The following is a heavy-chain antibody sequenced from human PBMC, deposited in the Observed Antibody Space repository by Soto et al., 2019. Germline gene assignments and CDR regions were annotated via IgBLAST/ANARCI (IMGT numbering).Heavy chain of an antibody. J-gene: IGHJ4*02. CDR2: IFAGGGT. V-gene: IGHV3-66*01. CDR3: SRDYRSIDY. Sequence: EVQLVESGGGLVQPGGSLRLSCAGSGFAVSGNYMSWVRQAPGKGLEWVSVIFAGGGTYYADSVKGRFTISRDNSKNTLYLQMNSLRAEDTAVDYCSRDYRSIDYWGQGTLVTVSS. CDR1: GFAVSGNY.